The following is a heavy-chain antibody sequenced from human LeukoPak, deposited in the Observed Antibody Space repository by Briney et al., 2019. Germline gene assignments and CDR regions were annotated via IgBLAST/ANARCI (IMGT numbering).Heavy chain of an antibody. CDR1: GGSISSGGYS. J-gene: IGHJ3*02. Sequence: PSQTLSLTCAVSGGSISSGGYSWSWIRQPPGKGLEWIGYIYYSGSTYYNPSLKSRVTISVDTSKNQFSLKLSSVTAADTAVYYCARVIVPPGYCSGGSCHERNAFDIWGQGTMVTVSS. D-gene: IGHD2-15*01. CDR3: ARVIVPPGYCSGGSCHERNAFDI. V-gene: IGHV4-30-4*07. CDR2: IYYSGST.